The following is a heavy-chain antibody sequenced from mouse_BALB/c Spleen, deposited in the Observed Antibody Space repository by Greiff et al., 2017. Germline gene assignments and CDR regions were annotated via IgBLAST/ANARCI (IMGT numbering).Heavy chain of an antibody. J-gene: IGHJ1*01. CDR2: ISSGGST. Sequence: EVNVVESGGGLVKPGGSLKLSCAASGFTFSSYAMSWVRQTPEKRLEWVASISSGGSTYYPDSVKGRFTISRDNARNILYLQMSSLRSEDTAMYYCARGRLWYFDVWGAGTTVTVSS. CDR3: ARGRLWYFDV. V-gene: IGHV5-6-5*01. CDR1: GFTFSSYA.